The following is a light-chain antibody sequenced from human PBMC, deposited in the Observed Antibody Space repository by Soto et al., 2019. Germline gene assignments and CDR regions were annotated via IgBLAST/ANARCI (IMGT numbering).Light chain of an antibody. J-gene: IGKJ1*01. CDR2: TAS. CDR3: QQYSTYPWT. V-gene: IGKV1-5*03. CDR1: QSISSW. Sequence: DIQMTQSPSTLSASVGDRVTITCWASQSISSWLAWYQQEPGKAPKLLISTASSLESGVPSRFSGSGSGTEFALTISSLQPDDFATYYCQQYSTYPWTFGQGTKVEIK.